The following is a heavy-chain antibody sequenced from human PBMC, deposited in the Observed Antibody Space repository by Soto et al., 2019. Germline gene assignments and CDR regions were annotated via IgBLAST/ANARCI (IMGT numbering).Heavy chain of an antibody. CDR3: AKDLQSYGDYDYYCYGMDV. V-gene: IGHV3-30*18. CDR2: ISYDGTNK. CDR1: GFTFSTYG. J-gene: IGHJ6*02. D-gene: IGHD4-17*01. Sequence: QVQLVESGGGEVQPGRSLTISCAASGFTFSTYGMHWVRQTPGKGLEWVAVISYDGTNKFYSDSVKGRFTISRDNFKNTLTLQMNSLNAGDTAVYSCAKDLQSYGDYDYYCYGMDVWGLGTRVTVSS.